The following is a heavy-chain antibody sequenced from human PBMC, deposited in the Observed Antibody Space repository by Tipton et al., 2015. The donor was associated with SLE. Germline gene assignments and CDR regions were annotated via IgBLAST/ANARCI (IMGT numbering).Heavy chain of an antibody. D-gene: IGHD6-19*01. CDR3: ARGWWFDP. Sequence: TLSLTCTVSGGSISSYYCSWIRQPPGKGLEWIGYIYYSGSTNYNPSLKSRVTISVDTSKNQFSLKLSSVTAADTAVYYCARGWWFDPWGQGTLVTVSS. J-gene: IGHJ5*02. CDR2: IYYSGST. V-gene: IGHV4-59*01. CDR1: GGSISSYY.